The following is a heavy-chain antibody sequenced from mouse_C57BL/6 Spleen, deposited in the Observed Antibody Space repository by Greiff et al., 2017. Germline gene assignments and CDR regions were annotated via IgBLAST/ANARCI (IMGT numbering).Heavy chain of an antibody. CDR2: INPNNGGT. CDR3: AKASYGSSYGFAY. V-gene: IGHV1-26*01. CDR1: GYTFTDYY. J-gene: IGHJ3*01. Sequence: EVKLQQSGPELVKPGASVKISCKASGYTFTDYYMNWVKQSHGKSLEWIGDINPNNGGTSYNQKFKGKATLTVDKSSSTAYMELRSLTSEDSAVYYCAKASYGSSYGFAYWGQGTLVTVSA. D-gene: IGHD1-1*01.